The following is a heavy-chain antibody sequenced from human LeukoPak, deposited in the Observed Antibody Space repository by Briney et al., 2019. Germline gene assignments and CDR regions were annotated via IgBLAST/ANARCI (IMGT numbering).Heavy chain of an antibody. V-gene: IGHV3-23*01. Sequence: GGSLRLSCAASGFTFSDAWMSWVRQAPGKGLEWVSAISGSGGSTYYADSVKGRVTIARDNKKNTLYLQLNSLTAEDTAVYYCAKVPYYYGSGSYYRQPYFDYWGQGTLVTVSS. J-gene: IGHJ4*02. D-gene: IGHD3-10*01. CDR2: ISGSGGST. CDR3: AKVPYYYGSGSYYRQPYFDY. CDR1: GFTFSDAW.